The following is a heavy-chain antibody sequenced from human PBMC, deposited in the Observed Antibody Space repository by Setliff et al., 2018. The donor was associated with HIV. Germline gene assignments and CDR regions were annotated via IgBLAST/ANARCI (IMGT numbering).Heavy chain of an antibody. J-gene: IGHJ6*03. CDR2: IYYSGST. Sequence: SETLSLTCTVSGGSISSYYWSWIRQPPGKGLEWIGYIYYSGSTNYNPSLKSRVTISVDTSKSQFSLKLSSVTAADTAVYYCARGSSWQYYYYYYMDVWGKGTTVTVSS. CDR1: GGSISSYY. V-gene: IGHV4-59*01. D-gene: IGHD6-13*01. CDR3: ARGSSWQYYYYYYMDV.